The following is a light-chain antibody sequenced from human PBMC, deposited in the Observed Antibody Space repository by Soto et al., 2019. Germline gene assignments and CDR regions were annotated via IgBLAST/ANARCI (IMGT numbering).Light chain of an antibody. CDR2: KAS. CDR1: QSMSSW. CDR3: QQYNSYPWT. V-gene: IGKV1-5*03. J-gene: IGKJ1*01. Sequence: DIQKTQSPSTLSASVGDRVAITCQASQSMSSWLTWYQQKPGKAPKLLIYKASSLESGVPSRFSDSGSGTEFTLTISSLQPDDFATYYCQQYNSYPWTFGQGTKVEIK.